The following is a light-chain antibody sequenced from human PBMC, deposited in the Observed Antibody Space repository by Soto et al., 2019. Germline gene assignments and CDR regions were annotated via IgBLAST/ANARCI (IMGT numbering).Light chain of an antibody. CDR3: ETWDSNTWV. Sequence: QSVLTQSSSASASLGSSVKLTCTLSSGHSSYIIAWHQQQPRKAPRYLMKLEGSGSYNKGSGVPDRFSGSSSGADRYLTISNLQSEDEADYYCETWDSNTWVFGGGTKVTVL. CDR2: LEGSGSY. J-gene: IGLJ3*02. CDR1: SGHSSYI. V-gene: IGLV4-60*03.